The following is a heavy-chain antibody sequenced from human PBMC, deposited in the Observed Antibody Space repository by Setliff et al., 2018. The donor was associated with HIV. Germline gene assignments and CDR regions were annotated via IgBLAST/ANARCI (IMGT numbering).Heavy chain of an antibody. Sequence: SETLSLTCDVSGVSINSGDYSWNWIRQPAGKRLEWIGHVHSNGFKNYNSSLGSRVDISVDTSKNQISLKVDSVTAADTAIYFCARGVVGSYYDYVNIYYHDYIDLWGKGTTVTVSS. CDR2: VHSNGFK. CDR3: ARGVVGSYYDYVNIYYHDYIDL. CDR1: GVSINSGDYS. D-gene: IGHD3-22*01. V-gene: IGHV4-61*09. J-gene: IGHJ6*03.